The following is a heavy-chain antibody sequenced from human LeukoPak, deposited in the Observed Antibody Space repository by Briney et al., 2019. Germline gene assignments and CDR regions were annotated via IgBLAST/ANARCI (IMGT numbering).Heavy chain of an antibody. CDR1: GFTFSSYA. J-gene: IGHJ3*02. CDR3: AKQYYYGSGSYDWAFDI. CDR2: ISGSGSST. Sequence: GGSLRLSCAASGFTFSSYAMSWVRQAPGKGLEWVSAISGSGSSTYYADSVKGRFTISRDNSKKTLNLQMNSLRAEDTAVYYCAKQYYYGSGSYDWAFDIWGQGTMVTVSS. D-gene: IGHD3-10*01. V-gene: IGHV3-23*01.